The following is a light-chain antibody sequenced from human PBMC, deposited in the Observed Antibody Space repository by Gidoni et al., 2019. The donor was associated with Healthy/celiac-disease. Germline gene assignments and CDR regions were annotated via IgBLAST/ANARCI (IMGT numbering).Light chain of an antibody. CDR2: EGS. J-gene: IGLJ2*01. Sequence: QSALTQPASVSGSTGQSIPISCTGTSSDVGSYNLVSWYQQPPGKAPKLMIYEGSKRPSGVSNRFSGSKSCNTASLTISGLQAEDEADYYCCSYAGSSTSVVFGGGTKLTVL. V-gene: IGLV2-23*01. CDR1: SSDVGSYNL. CDR3: CSYAGSSTSVV.